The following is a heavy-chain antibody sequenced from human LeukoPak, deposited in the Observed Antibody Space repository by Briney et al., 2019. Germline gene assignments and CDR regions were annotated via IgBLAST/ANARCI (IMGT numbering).Heavy chain of an antibody. CDR3: ARGGDCSSTSCPILLDY. Sequence: GSSVKVSCKASGGTFSSYAISWVRQAPGQGLEWMGGIIPIFGTANYAQKFQGRVTITTDESTSTAYMELSSLRSEDTAVYYCARGGDCSSTSCPILLDYWGQGTLVTVSS. CDR2: IIPIFGTA. J-gene: IGHJ4*02. CDR1: GGTFSSYA. D-gene: IGHD2-2*01. V-gene: IGHV1-69*05.